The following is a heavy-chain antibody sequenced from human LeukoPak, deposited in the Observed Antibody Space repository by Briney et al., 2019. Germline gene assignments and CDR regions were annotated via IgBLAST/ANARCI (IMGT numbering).Heavy chain of an antibody. CDR1: GGSISSHY. CDR3: GRDALVGYFSYYYMDV. D-gene: IGHD2-15*01. J-gene: IGHJ6*03. Sequence: SETLSLTCTVSGGSISSHYWSWIRQPPGKGLEWIGYIYYSGSTNYNPSLKSRVTISVDTSKNQFSLKLSSVTAADTAVYYCGRDALVGYFSYYYMDVWGKGTTVTVSS. V-gene: IGHV4-59*11. CDR2: IYYSGST.